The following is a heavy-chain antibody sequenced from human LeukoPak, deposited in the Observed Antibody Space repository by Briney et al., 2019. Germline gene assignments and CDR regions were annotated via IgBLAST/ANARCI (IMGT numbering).Heavy chain of an antibody. Sequence: GESLRLSCAVSGFSFSSYWMSWVGQPPAKGLEWVANIKQDGSEKYYVDSVKGRFTISRDNAKNSLYLQMNSLRAEDTAVYYCARVGSEYYYDSSGSTPSWGQGTLVTVSS. CDR1: GFSFSSYW. V-gene: IGHV3-7*01. J-gene: IGHJ5*02. D-gene: IGHD3-22*01. CDR2: IKQDGSEK. CDR3: ARVGSEYYYDSSGSTPS.